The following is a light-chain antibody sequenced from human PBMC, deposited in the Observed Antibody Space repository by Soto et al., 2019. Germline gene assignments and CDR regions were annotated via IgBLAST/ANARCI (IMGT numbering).Light chain of an antibody. CDR2: GNS. CDR1: SSNIGAGYD. J-gene: IGLJ2*01. V-gene: IGLV1-40*01. Sequence: QSVLTQPPSVSRAPGQRVTISCTGSSSNIGAGYDVHWYQQLPGTAPKLLIYGNSNRPSGVPDRFSGSKSGTSASLAITGLQAEDEADYYCQSYDSSLSVLVVFGGGTKLTVL. CDR3: QSYDSSLSVLVV.